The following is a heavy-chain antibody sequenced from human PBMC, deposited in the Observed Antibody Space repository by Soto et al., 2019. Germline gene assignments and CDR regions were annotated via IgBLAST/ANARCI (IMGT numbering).Heavy chain of an antibody. D-gene: IGHD5-12*01. Sequence: SETLSLTCTVSGGSISSSSYYWGWIRQPPGKGLEWIGSIYYSGSTYYNPSLKSRVTISVDTSKNQFSLKLSSVTAADTAVYYCARPGYSGYDFPDYWGQGTLVT. V-gene: IGHV4-39*01. CDR2: IYYSGST. CDR3: ARPGYSGYDFPDY. CDR1: GGSISSSSYY. J-gene: IGHJ4*02.